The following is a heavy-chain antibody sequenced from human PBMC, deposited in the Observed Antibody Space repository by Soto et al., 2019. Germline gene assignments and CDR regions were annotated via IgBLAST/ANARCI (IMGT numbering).Heavy chain of an antibody. D-gene: IGHD6-6*01. CDR2: IGAYNGDT. Sequence: QVQLLQSGAEVRKPGASVKVSCKASGYTFTNYGITWVRQAPGQGLEWMGGIGAYNGDTHYTQRLQGRVTMTTDTPTSTAYRELRGLRSDDTAIYYCARGRQLVGYFYYYMDVW. V-gene: IGHV1-18*01. J-gene: IGHJ6*03. CDR3: ARGRQLVGYFYYYMDV. CDR1: GYTFTNYG.